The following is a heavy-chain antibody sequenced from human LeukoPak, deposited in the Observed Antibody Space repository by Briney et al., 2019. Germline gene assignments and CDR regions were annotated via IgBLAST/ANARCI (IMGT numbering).Heavy chain of an antibody. J-gene: IGHJ4*02. CDR2: IYYTGAT. V-gene: IGHV4-59*08. CDR1: GGSIGSNY. D-gene: IGHD6-19*01. CDR3: AKYGNSGWVIDN. Sequence: PETLSLTCTVSGGSIGSNYWTWIRQPPGKGLEYIGYIYYTGATNYNPSLKSRVTISVDTSKNQFSLKMTSVTAADTAVYFCAKYGNSGWVIDNWGQGTLVTVSS.